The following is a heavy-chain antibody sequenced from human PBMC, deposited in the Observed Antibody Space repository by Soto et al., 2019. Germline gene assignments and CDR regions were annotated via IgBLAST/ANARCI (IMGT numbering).Heavy chain of an antibody. J-gene: IGHJ4*02. CDR2: IRNKADKYAT. CDR3: CRHDARWGSCEY. Sequence: EVQLVESGGGLVKPGGSLRLSCAASGFTFSSYSMNWVRQAPGKGLEWVGRIRNKADKYATVYAAPVQGRFTISRDDSKSLAYLPMNSLKTADTAVYYCCRHDARWGSCEYWGKGTLVTVSS. V-gene: IGHV3-73*01. CDR1: GFTFSSYS. D-gene: IGHD2-21*01.